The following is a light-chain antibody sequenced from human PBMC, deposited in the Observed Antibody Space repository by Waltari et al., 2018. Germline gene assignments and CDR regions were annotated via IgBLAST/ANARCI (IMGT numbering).Light chain of an antibody. CDR2: DTS. CDR1: TAAVNSGHY. CDR3: LLWYSGARWV. Sequence: QAVVTQEHSLTVSPGGTVTLTCGSSTAAVNSGHYPYWFHQTPGQVPRTLIYDTSHKPSWTPARFSGSLLGGKAALTLSGAQPEDDAEYYCLLWYSGARWVFGGGTKLSVL. V-gene: IGLV7-46*01. J-gene: IGLJ3*02.